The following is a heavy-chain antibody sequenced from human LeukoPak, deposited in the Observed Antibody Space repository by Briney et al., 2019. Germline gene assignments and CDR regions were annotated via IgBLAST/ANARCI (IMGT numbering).Heavy chain of an antibody. CDR3: ARGWADKTTGTYFDY. CDR2: INHSGST. J-gene: IGHJ4*02. Sequence: SETLSLTCAVYGGSFSGYYWSWIRQPPGKGLEWIGEINHSGSTNYNPSLKSRVTISVDTSKNQFSLKLSSVTATDTAVYYCARGWADKTTGTYFDYWGQGTLVTVSS. D-gene: IGHD4-11*01. V-gene: IGHV4-34*01. CDR1: GGSFSGYY.